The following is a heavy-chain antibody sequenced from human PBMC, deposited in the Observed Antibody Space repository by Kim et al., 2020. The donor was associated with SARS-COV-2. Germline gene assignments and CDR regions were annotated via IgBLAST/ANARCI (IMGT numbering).Heavy chain of an antibody. CDR3: ATHNVDTAMVTGNYWYFDL. CDR2: ISSSSSYI. Sequence: GGSLRLSCAASGFTFSSYSMNWVRQAPGKGLEWVSSISSSSSYIYYADSVKGRFTISRDNAKNSLYLQMNSLRAEDTAVYYCATHNVDTAMVTGNYWYFDLWGRGTLVTVSS. CDR1: GFTFSSYS. J-gene: IGHJ2*01. D-gene: IGHD5-18*01. V-gene: IGHV3-21*01.